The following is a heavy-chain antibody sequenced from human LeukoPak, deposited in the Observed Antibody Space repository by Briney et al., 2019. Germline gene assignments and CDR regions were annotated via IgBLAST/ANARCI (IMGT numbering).Heavy chain of an antibody. CDR2: IFYSGST. V-gene: IGHV4-39*07. Sequence: SETLSLTCTVSGGSISTSNYYWGWIRQPPGKGLEWIGNIFYSGSTYYSPSLRSRVTISLDTSRNQFSLKLNSVTAADTAVYYCAKLSGWGVRGTRGAFDIWGQGTMVTVSS. J-gene: IGHJ3*02. CDR1: GGSISTSNYY. CDR3: AKLSGWGVRGTRGAFDI. D-gene: IGHD3-10*01.